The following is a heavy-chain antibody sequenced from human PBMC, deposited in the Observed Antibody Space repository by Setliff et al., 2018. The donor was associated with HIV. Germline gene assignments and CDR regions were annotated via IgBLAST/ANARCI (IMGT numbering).Heavy chain of an antibody. V-gene: IGHV4-31*03. CDR3: ARRTNGYAALDY. CDR2: IYYTGSA. CDR1: GGSISSGAYY. Sequence: SETLSLTCTVSGGSISSGAYYWSWIRQHPGKGLEWIGYIYYTGSAYYNPSLKSRVTISVDTSKNQFSLKLRSVSAADTAMYYCARRTNGYAALDYWGQGTLVTVSS. D-gene: IGHD5-12*01. J-gene: IGHJ4*02.